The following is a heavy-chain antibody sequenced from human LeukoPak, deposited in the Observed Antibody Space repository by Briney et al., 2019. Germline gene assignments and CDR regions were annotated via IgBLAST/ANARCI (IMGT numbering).Heavy chain of an antibody. CDR3: AREYYYGSGNYYNRIDY. Sequence: ASVKVSCKASGYTFTGYYMHWVRQAPGQGLEWMGWIDPNSGGTNYAQKFQGRVTMTRDTSISTAYMVLNRLRSDDAAVYYCAREYYYGSGNYYNRIDYWGQGTLVTVSS. CDR2: IDPNSGGT. J-gene: IGHJ4*02. D-gene: IGHD3-10*01. V-gene: IGHV1-2*02. CDR1: GYTFTGYY.